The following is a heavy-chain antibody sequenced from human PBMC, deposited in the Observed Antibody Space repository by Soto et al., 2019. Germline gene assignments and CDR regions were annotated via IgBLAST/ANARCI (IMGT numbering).Heavy chain of an antibody. V-gene: IGHV4-39*07. CDR2: IYHSGRT. CDR3: ARGEYSHGHVGY. D-gene: IGHD5-18*01. J-gene: IGHJ4*02. CDR1: GESISSSSYY. Sequence: PSETLSLTCIVSGESISSSSYYWGWIRQPPGKGLEWIGSIYHSGRTYYNPSLKSRVSISIDTSKNQFSLRLSSVTAADTAVYYCARGEYSHGHVGYSGQAILVTVSS.